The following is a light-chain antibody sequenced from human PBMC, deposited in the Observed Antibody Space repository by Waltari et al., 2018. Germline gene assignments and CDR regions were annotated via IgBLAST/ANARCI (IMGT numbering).Light chain of an antibody. CDR2: VNP. V-gene: IGLV1-40*01. Sequence: QSVLTQPPSVSGAPGQRVTISCTGSGSNIGAGYDVHWYQQLPGTAPKLRIYVNPSLPSGVPDRFSGSKSGTSGSLAITGLQAEVEAYYYCQSYDSSLTGSWVFGGGTKLTVL. CDR1: GSNIGAGYD. CDR3: QSYDSSLTGSWV. J-gene: IGLJ3*02.